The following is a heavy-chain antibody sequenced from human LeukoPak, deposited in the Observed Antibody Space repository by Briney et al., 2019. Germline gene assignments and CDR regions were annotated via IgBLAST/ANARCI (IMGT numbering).Heavy chain of an antibody. D-gene: IGHD3-10*01. CDR3: TKIRGDV. Sequence: GGSLRLSCAASGFTVSNAWMSWVRQAPGKGLEWVGRIKSKTDGGTTDYAAPVKDRVTISRDDSKNTLYLEVNSLKTEDTAVYYCTKIRGDVWGKGTTVTVSS. V-gene: IGHV3-15*01. J-gene: IGHJ6*04. CDR1: GFTVSNAW. CDR2: IKSKTDGGTT.